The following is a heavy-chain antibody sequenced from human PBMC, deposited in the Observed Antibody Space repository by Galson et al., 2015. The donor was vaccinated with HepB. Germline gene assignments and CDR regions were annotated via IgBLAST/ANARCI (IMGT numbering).Heavy chain of an antibody. CDR2: IGSASYNYAT. D-gene: IGHD3-22*01. CDR3: VSMGDLSGYSSC. Sequence: SLRLSCAGSGFTFSGSAMHWVRQASGKGLEWVCRIGSASYNYATAYTASVKGRFTLSRDDSKNTALLQMNSLRTEDTAVYYCVSMGDLSGYSSCWGQGTLVTVSS. CDR1: GFTFSGSA. J-gene: IGHJ4*02. V-gene: IGHV3-73*01.